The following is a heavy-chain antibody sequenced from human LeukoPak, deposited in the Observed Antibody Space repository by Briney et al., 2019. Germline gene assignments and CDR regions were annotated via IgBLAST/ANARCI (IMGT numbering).Heavy chain of an antibody. CDR1: GYIFTSYG. D-gene: IGHD3-22*01. J-gene: IGHJ4*02. Sequence: ASVKVSCKASGYIFTSYGISWVRQAPGQGLEWMGWISAYNGNTNYAQKLQGRVTMTTDTSTSTAYMELRSLRSDDTAVYYCAREPYDSSGYYYDYFDYWGQGTLVTVSS. CDR2: ISAYNGNT. V-gene: IGHV1-18*01. CDR3: AREPYDSSGYYYDYFDY.